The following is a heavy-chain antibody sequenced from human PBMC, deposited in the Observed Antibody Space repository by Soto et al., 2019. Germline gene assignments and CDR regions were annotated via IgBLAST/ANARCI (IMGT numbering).Heavy chain of an antibody. Sequence: QAQLEQSGGEVKKPGSSVKVSCKASRVAFSKFIVTCVRQAPGLGLEWVRGIIPIFGTANYAQKFQGRVTITAEESTSTSYMEVNNLRSEDTAVYYCAKVRYSSPMGYYYGMDVWGQGTTVTVSS. CDR3: AKVRYSSPMGYYYGMDV. CDR2: IIPIFGTA. D-gene: IGHD6-19*01. CDR1: RVAFSKFI. J-gene: IGHJ6*02. V-gene: IGHV1-69*01.